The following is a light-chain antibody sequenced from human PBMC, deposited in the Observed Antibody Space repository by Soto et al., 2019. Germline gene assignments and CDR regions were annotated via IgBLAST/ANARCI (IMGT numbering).Light chain of an antibody. V-gene: IGLV1-40*01. CDR3: QSYDNSLSGYV. Sequence: QSVLTQPPSVSGAPGQGVTISFSGAGSNIGAGNDVNWYQQLPGTAPKLLMYGNNNRPSGVPDRFSGSKSGTSASLAITGLQAEDEADYYCQSYDNSLSGYVFGTGTKLTVL. CDR2: GNN. CDR1: GSNIGAGND. J-gene: IGLJ1*01.